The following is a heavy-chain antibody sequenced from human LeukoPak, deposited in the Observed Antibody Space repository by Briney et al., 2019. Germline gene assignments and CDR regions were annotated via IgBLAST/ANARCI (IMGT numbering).Heavy chain of an antibody. Sequence: SETLSLTCTVSDGSITNYYWSWIRQPPGKGLEWIGYISYSGSPNYNSSLNSRVTISLDTSKNQFSLKLSSVTAGDTAVYYCGRNLGRMGGGVITSYYFYGMDVWGQGTTVTVSS. V-gene: IGHV4-59*08. CDR1: DGSITNYY. D-gene: IGHD1-14*01. J-gene: IGHJ6*02. CDR2: ISYSGSP. CDR3: GRNLGRMGGGVITSYYFYGMDV.